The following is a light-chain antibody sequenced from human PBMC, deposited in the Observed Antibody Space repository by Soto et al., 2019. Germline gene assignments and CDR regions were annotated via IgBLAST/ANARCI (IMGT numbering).Light chain of an antibody. V-gene: IGLV2-11*01. CDR1: SSDVGSYTY. Sequence: QSALTQPRSVSGSPGRSVTISCTGTSSDVGSYTYVSWYQQHPGKAPKLMIYDVSRRPSGVPDRFTGSKSGNTASLTISGLQAEDEANYYSCSYAGTYTNVFGTGTKLIVL. CDR3: CSYAGTYTNV. CDR2: DVS. J-gene: IGLJ1*01.